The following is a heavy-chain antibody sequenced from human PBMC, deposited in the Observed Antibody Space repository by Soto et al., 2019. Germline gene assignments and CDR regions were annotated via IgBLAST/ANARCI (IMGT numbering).Heavy chain of an antibody. CDR2: INPSGGST. CDR3: SRGGDCSSTSCYVHYGMDV. D-gene: IGHD2-2*01. V-gene: IGHV1-46*03. J-gene: IGHJ6*02. CDR1: GYTFTSYY. Sequence: GASVKVSCKASGYTFTSYYIHWVRQAPGQGLEWMGIINPSGGSTNYAQKFQGRVIMTRDTSTKTIYMELSSLRSEDTAVYYCSRGGDCSSTSCYVHYGMDVWGHGTTVPSP.